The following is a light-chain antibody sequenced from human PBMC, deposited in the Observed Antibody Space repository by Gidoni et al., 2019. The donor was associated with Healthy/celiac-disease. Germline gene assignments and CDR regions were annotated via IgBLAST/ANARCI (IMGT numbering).Light chain of an antibody. CDR2: GNS. Sequence: QSVLTQPPSVSGAPGQRVTISCTGSSSNIGAGYDVHWYQQIPGTAPKLLIYGNSNRPSGVPDRFSGSKSGTSASLAITGLQAEDEADYYCQSYDSSLSGSRVVVGGGTKLTVL. J-gene: IGLJ2*01. CDR1: SSNIGAGYD. CDR3: QSYDSSLSGSRVV. V-gene: IGLV1-40*01.